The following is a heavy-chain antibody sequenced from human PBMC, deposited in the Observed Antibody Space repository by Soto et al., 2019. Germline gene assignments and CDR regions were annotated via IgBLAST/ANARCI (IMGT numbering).Heavy chain of an antibody. CDR1: GGTFSSYT. J-gene: IGHJ4*02. V-gene: IGHV1-69*02. CDR3: ARANGGSYGLDY. CDR2: IIPILGIA. D-gene: IGHD1-26*01. Sequence: QVQLVQSGAEVKKPGSSVKVSCKASGGTFSSYTISWVRQAPGQGPEWMGRIIPILGIANYAQKFQGRVTITADKPTSTAYMELSSLRSEDTAVYYWARANGGSYGLDYWGQGTLVTVSS.